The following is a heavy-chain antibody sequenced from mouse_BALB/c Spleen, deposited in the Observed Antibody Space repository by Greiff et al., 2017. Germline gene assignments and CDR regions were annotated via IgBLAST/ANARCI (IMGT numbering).Heavy chain of an antibody. D-gene: IGHD4-1*01. CDR3: ARGGALGHDFDY. CDR1: GYTFTSYW. J-gene: IGHJ2*01. Sequence: QVQLKESGAELARPGASVKLSCKASGYTFTSYWMQWVKQRPGQGLEWIGAIYPGDGDTRYTQKFKGKATLTADKSSSTAYMQLSSLASEDSAVYYCARGGALGHDFDYWGQGTTLTVSS. V-gene: IGHV1-87*01. CDR2: IYPGDGDT.